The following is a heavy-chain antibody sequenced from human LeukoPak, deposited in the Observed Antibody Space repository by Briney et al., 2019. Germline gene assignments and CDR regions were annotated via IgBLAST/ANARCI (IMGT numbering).Heavy chain of an antibody. Sequence: GGSLRLSCAASGSTFSSHTMNWVRQVPGKGLEWVADIKKDGSEKNEVDSVRGRFTISRDNAKNSLYLKINSLTAEDTAIYYCARGPAYGARCDYLDYWGQGTLVTVSS. V-gene: IGHV3-7*01. CDR2: IKKDGSEK. D-gene: IGHD4/OR15-4a*01. CDR1: GSTFSSHT. J-gene: IGHJ4*02. CDR3: ARGPAYGARCDYLDY.